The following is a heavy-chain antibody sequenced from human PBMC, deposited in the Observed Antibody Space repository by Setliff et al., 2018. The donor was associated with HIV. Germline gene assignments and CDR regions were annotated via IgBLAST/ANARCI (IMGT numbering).Heavy chain of an antibody. CDR2: ISAYNGKT. D-gene: IGHD3-22*01. Sequence: SVKVSCKASGYSFTTYAISWVRQAPGQGLEWMGWISAYNGKTLYAQKFQGRVTMTTDTSTNTAYMDLRSLKSEDTAVYYCATARRDYYDRGRRSQYYIDVLGKGTTVTVFS. CDR1: GYSFTTYA. J-gene: IGHJ6*03. V-gene: IGHV1-18*01. CDR3: ATARRDYYDRGRRSQYYIDV.